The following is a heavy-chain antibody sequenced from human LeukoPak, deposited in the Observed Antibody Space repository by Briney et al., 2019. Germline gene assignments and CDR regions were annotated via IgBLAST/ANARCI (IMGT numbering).Heavy chain of an antibody. CDR3: AREAPDYYGSGSYYKGGWEGNDYFDY. D-gene: IGHD3-10*01. V-gene: IGHV7-4-1*02. J-gene: IGHJ4*02. Sequence: ASVKVSCKASGYTFTSYAMNWVRQAPGQGLEWMGWINTNTGNPTYAQGFTGRFVFSLDTSVSTAYLQISSLKAEDTAVYYCAREAPDYYGSGSYYKGGWEGNDYFDYWGQGTLVTVSS. CDR2: INTNTGNP. CDR1: GYTFTSYA.